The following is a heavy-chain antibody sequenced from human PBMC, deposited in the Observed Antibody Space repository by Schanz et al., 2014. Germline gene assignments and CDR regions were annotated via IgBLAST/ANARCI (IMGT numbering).Heavy chain of an antibody. J-gene: IGHJ3*01. CDR2: IRYDGSNN. V-gene: IGHV3-30*02. CDR3: ARDEGRDGYNLAFDV. CDR1: GFTFSSYG. D-gene: IGHD5-12*01. Sequence: QVQLVESGGGVVQPGGSLRLSCAASGFTFSSYGMHWVRQAPGKGLEWVAFIRYDGSNNYYADSVKGRFTISRDNSKNTLYLQMNSLRAEDTAIYYCARDEGRDGYNLAFDVWGQGTLVTVSS.